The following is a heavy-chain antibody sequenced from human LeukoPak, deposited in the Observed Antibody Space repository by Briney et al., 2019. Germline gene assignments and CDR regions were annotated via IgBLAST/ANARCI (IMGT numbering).Heavy chain of an antibody. J-gene: IGHJ3*02. CDR2: IYPDDSDT. Sequence: GESLKISCKHSEYSFPNYCIGWVRQMPGKGLEWMGIIYPDDSDTRYSPSFQGQVTISADKSISTAYLQWSSLKASDTAMYYCARLKDTAMVFDIWGQETMVTVSS. CDR1: EYSFPNYC. D-gene: IGHD5-18*01. CDR3: ARLKDTAMVFDI. V-gene: IGHV5-51*01.